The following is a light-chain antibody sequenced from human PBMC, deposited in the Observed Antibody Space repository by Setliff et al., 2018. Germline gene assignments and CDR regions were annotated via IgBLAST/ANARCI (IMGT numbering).Light chain of an antibody. Sequence: ALAQPASVSGPPGQSITIFCTGIDSDIGDTASISWYQHHPGKVPKLLLYGVNNRPSGISARFSGSKSGNTASLTISDLQADDGADYYCSSFTSSNTFVFGSGTKVTVL. J-gene: IGLJ1*01. CDR1: DSDIGDTAS. CDR2: GVN. CDR3: SSFTSSNTFV. V-gene: IGLV2-14*03.